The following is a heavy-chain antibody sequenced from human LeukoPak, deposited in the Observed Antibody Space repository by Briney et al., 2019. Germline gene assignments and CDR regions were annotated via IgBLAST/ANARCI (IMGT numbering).Heavy chain of an antibody. CDR1: GGSVSSGNYY. Sequence: SETLSLTYSVSGGSVSSGNYYWSWIRQPPGKGLEWIGHVDYSGSTSYNPSLKRRVTISLDTSKNQFSLKVMYLTAADTAVYYCARGIRTGYGYWGQGTLVTVSS. CDR3: ARGIRTGYGY. CDR2: VDYSGST. J-gene: IGHJ4*02. V-gene: IGHV4-61*01. D-gene: IGHD1-1*01.